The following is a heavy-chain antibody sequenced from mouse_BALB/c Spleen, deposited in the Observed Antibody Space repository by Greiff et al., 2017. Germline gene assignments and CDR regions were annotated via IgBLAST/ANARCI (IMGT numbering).Heavy chain of an antibody. Sequence: EVKLMESGGGLVQPGGSLKLSCAASGFTFSSFGMHWVRQAPEKGLEWVAYISSGSSTIYYADTVKGRFTISRDNPKNTLFLQMTSLRSEDTAMYYCARAGYGSSPFDYWGQGTTLTVSA. V-gene: IGHV5-17*02. CDR1: GFTFSSFG. D-gene: IGHD1-1*01. CDR2: ISSGSSTI. J-gene: IGHJ2*01. CDR3: ARAGYGSSPFDY.